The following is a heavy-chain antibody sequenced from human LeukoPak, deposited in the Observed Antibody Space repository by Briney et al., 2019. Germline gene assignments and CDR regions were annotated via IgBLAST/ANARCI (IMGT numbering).Heavy chain of an antibody. CDR1: GGPISNYY. V-gene: IGHV4-59*08. CDR3: ARSIAGTRSKFDY. J-gene: IGHJ4*02. Sequence: PSETLSLTCTVSGGPISNYYWSWIRQPPGEGLEWIAYLHYSGSTNYNPSLKSRVTTSVDTSKNQFSLKLSSVTAADTAVYYCARSIAGTRSKFDYWGQGTLVTVSS. CDR2: LHYSGST. D-gene: IGHD1/OR15-1a*01.